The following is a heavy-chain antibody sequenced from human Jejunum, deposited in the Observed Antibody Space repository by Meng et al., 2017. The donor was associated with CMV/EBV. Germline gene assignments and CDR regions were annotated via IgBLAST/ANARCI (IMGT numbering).Heavy chain of an antibody. V-gene: IGHV3-48*03. J-gene: IGHJ4*02. CDR2: ISSSDSI. CDR1: GFTFSSYE. Sequence: CAASGFTFSSYEMNWVRQAPGKGLELVSYISSSDSIYYADSVKGRFTISRDNAKNSLYLQMNSLRAEDTALYYCATDDYGGNPAYWGQGTLVTVSS. CDR3: ATDDYGGNPAY. D-gene: IGHD4-23*01.